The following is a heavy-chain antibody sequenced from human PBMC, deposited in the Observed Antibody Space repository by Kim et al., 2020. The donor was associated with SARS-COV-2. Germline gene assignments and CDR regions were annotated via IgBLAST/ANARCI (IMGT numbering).Heavy chain of an antibody. D-gene: IGHD6-13*01. CDR2: ISGSGGST. J-gene: IGHJ4*02. V-gene: IGHV3-23*01. CDR1: GFTFSSYA. Sequence: GGSLRLSCAASGFTFSSYAMSWVRQAPGKGLEWVSAISGSGGSTYYADSVKGRFTISRDNSKNTLYLQMNSLRAEDTAVYYCAKGGIATAAGTPRHYFDYWGQGTLVTVSP. CDR3: AKGGIATAAGTPRHYFDY.